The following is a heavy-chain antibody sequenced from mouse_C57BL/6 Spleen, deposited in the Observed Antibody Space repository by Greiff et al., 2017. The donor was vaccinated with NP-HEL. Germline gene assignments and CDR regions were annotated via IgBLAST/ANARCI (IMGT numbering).Heavy chain of an antibody. V-gene: IGHV5-17*01. CDR1: GFTFSDYG. D-gene: IGHD1-1*01. CDR2: ISSGSSTI. CDR3: ARHPDYYGSSYFDY. J-gene: IGHJ2*01. Sequence: EVMLVESGGGLVKPGGSLKLSCAASGFTFSDYGMHWVRQAPEKGLEWVAYISSGSSTIYYADTVKGRFTISRDNATNTLFLQMTSLRSEDTAMYYCARHPDYYGSSYFDYWGQGTTLTVSS.